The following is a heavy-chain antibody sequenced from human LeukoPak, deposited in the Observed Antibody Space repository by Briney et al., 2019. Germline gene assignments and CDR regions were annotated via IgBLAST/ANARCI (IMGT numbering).Heavy chain of an antibody. D-gene: IGHD5-12*01. CDR3: ARDNVVTTIDDYYYYMDV. V-gene: IGHV3-48*01. CDR2: IRGRSDTT. J-gene: IGHJ6*03. CDR1: GFTFTMFS. Sequence: PGGSLRLSCAASGFTFTMFSMNWLRQAPGKGLEWIAFIRGRSDTTYYADSGQGRFTISRDNAEDSVYLQMNSLRVEDTAVYYCARDNVVTTIDDYYYYMDVWGKGTTVTVSS.